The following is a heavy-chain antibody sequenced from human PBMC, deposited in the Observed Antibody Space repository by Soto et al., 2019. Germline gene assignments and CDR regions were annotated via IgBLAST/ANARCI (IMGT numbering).Heavy chain of an antibody. CDR3: ARGPPGAHYYFDY. J-gene: IGHJ4*02. CDR1: GYTSTSYD. CDR2: MNPNSGNT. Sequence: QVQLVQSGAEVKKPGASVKVSCKASGYTSTSYDINWVRQAAGQGLEWMGWMNPNSGNTGYAQKFQGRVTMTRDTSKTTAYMELSSLRSEDTAVYYCARGPPGAHYYFDYWGQGTLVTVSS. V-gene: IGHV1-8*01. D-gene: IGHD7-27*01.